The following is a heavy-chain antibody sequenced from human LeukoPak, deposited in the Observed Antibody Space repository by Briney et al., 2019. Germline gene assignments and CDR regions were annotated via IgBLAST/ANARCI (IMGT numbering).Heavy chain of an antibody. CDR1: GGSFSGYY. J-gene: IGHJ5*02. Sequence: RPSETLSLTCAVYGGSFSGYYWSWIRQPPGKGLEWIGEINHSGSTNYNPSLKSRVTISVDTSKNQFSLKLSSVTAADTAVYYCARPLRDPNWFDPWGQGTLVTVSS. CDR3: ARPLRDPNWFDP. V-gene: IGHV4-34*01. CDR2: INHSGST.